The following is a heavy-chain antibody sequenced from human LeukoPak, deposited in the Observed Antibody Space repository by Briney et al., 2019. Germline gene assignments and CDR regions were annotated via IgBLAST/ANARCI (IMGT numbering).Heavy chain of an antibody. D-gene: IGHD3-22*01. CDR3: ARGGVPKYYYDSSGYYYGREYYYYYMDV. CDR1: GYTFTSYG. CDR2: ISAYNGNT. Sequence: ASVKVSCKASGYTFTSYGISWVRQAPGQGLEWMGWISAYNGNTNYAQKLQGRVTMTTDTSTGTAYMELRSLRSDDTAVYYCARGGVPKYYYDSSGYYYGREYYYYYMDVWGKGTTVTVSS. V-gene: IGHV1-18*01. J-gene: IGHJ6*03.